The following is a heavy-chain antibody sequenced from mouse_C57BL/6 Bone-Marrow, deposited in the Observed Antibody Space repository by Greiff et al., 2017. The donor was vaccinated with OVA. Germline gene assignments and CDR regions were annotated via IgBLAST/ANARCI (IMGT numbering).Heavy chain of an antibody. D-gene: IGHD2-4*01. J-gene: IGHJ4*01. Sequence: QVQLQQPGAELVKPGASVTLSCKASGYTFTSYWMHWVKQRPGQGLEWIGMIHPNTGSTTYNEKFKSKATLTVDKSARTAYRQLSSLTSEDSAIYNCARGDYYELYYYAMDDWGQGTSVTVSS. CDR1: GYTFTSYW. CDR3: ARGDYYELYYYAMDD. V-gene: IGHV1-64*01. CDR2: IHPNTGST.